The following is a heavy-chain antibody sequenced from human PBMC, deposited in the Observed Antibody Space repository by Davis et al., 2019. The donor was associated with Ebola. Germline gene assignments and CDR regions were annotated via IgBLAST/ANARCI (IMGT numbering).Heavy chain of an antibody. J-gene: IGHJ6*04. CDR2: ISSSSDNI. CDR1: GFTFSRSG. Sequence: GESLKISCAVSGFTFSRSGMNWVRQAPGKGLEWIAYISSSSDNIYYADSVKGRFTISRDNAKNSLDLQMNGLSDEDTAVYYCAREQFGYSNSYYYSNMDVWGKGTTVTVSS. CDR3: AREQFGYSNSYYYSNMDV. D-gene: IGHD4-11*01. V-gene: IGHV3-48*02.